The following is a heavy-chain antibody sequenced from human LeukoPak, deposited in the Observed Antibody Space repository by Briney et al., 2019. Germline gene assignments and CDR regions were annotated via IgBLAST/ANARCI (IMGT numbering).Heavy chain of an antibody. CDR3: ARVGFATRGASDI. CDR2: IYHSGST. Sequence: SETLSLTCAVSGYSISSGYYWGWIRQPPGKGLEWIGSIYHSGSTYYNPSLKSRITISVDTSKNQFSLKLSSVTAADTAVYYCARVGFATRGASDIWGQGTMVTVSS. D-gene: IGHD5-24*01. CDR1: GYSISSGYY. J-gene: IGHJ3*02. V-gene: IGHV4-38-2*01.